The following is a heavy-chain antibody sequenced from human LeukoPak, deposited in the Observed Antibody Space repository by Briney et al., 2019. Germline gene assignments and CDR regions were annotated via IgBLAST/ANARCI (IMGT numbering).Heavy chain of an antibody. CDR1: GYTFTGYY. D-gene: IGHD3-16*01. J-gene: IGHJ3*02. CDR3: AFQRGGRVAFDI. V-gene: IGHV1-2*02. CDR2: INPDSGGT. Sequence: ASVKVSCKASGYTFTGYYIHWVRQAPGQGLEWMGWINPDSGGTNYAQKFQGRVTMTRDTSIRTAYMELSRLRSDDTAVYYCAFQRGGRVAFDIWGQGTMVTVSS.